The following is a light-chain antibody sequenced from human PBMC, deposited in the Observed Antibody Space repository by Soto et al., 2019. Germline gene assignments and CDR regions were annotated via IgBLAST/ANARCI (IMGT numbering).Light chain of an antibody. J-gene: IGLJ3*02. CDR1: SSNIGAGYD. CDR2: GNS. Sequence: VLTRPPSVSGAPGQRVTISCTGSSSNIGAGYDVHWYQQLPGTAPKLLIYGNSNRPSGVPDRFSGSKSGTSASLAITGLQAEDEADYYCQSYDSSLSAWVFGGGTKLTVL. V-gene: IGLV1-40*01. CDR3: QSYDSSLSAWV.